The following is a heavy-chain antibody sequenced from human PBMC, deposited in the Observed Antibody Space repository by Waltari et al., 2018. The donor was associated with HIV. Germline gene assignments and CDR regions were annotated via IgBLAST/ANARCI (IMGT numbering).Heavy chain of an antibody. CDR1: GFTFCSYW. J-gene: IGHJ6*02. Sequence: EVHLVESGGTLVQPGGSLRLSCAASGFTFCSYWMSWVRQAPGKGLEWVANIKQDGSEKNYVASMKGRFTISRDNAKNSLYLQMNSLRVEDTAVYYCARESATSPRYAMDVWGQGTTVTVSS. CDR2: IKQDGSEK. CDR3: ARESATSPRYAMDV. D-gene: IGHD1-26*01. V-gene: IGHV3-7*01.